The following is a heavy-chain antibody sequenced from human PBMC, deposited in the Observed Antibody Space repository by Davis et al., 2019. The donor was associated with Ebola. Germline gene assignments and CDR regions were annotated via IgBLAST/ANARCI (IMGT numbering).Heavy chain of an antibody. J-gene: IGHJ4*02. CDR1: GFTFSSYA. CDR3: AGYGEIFDY. CDR2: IKQDGSEK. Sequence: GESLKISCAASGFTFSSYAMSWVRQAPGKGLEWVANIKQDGSEKYYVDSVKGRFTISRDNAKNSLYLQMNSLRAEDTAVYYCAGYGEIFDYWGQGTLVTVSS. D-gene: IGHD3-10*01. V-gene: IGHV3-7*01.